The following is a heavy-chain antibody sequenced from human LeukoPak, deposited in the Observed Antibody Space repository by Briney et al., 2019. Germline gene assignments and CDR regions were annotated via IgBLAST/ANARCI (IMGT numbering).Heavy chain of an antibody. CDR3: AKITSGYCSSTSCPRNYFDY. Sequence: GGSLRLSCAASGFTFSSYVMHWVRQAPGKGLEWVAFIRYDGSNKYYADSVKGRFTISRDNSKNTLYLQMNSLRAEDTAVYYCAKITSGYCSSTSCPRNYFDYWGQGTLVTVSS. V-gene: IGHV3-30*02. CDR1: GFTFSSYV. D-gene: IGHD2-2*01. J-gene: IGHJ4*02. CDR2: IRYDGSNK.